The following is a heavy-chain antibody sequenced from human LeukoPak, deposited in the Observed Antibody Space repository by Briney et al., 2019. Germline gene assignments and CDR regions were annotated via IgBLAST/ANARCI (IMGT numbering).Heavy chain of an antibody. Sequence: ASETLSLTCAVYGGSFSDDYWSWIRQPPGKGLEWIGEINHRGSTNYNPSLRSRVTISIDTSKNQFSLKLSSVTAADTAVSYCARTYCGGDCRFQHWGQGTLVTVSS. CDR3: ARTYCGGDCRFQH. J-gene: IGHJ1*01. D-gene: IGHD2-21*02. CDR1: GGSFSDDY. V-gene: IGHV4-34*01. CDR2: INHRGST.